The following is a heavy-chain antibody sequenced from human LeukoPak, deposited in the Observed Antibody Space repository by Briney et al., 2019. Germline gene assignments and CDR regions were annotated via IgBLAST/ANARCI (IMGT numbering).Heavy chain of an antibody. V-gene: IGHV3-7*01. CDR3: ARDPSRGYSYGYADY. J-gene: IGHJ4*02. CDR2: IMRDGSEK. Sequence: GGSLRLPCAASGFSFSTYWMNWVRQPPGKGLEWVANIMRDGSEKYYVDSVKGRFTISRDNAKNSLYLQMNSLRAEDTAVYYCARDPSRGYSYGYADYWGQGSLVTVSS. D-gene: IGHD5-18*01. CDR1: GFSFSTYW.